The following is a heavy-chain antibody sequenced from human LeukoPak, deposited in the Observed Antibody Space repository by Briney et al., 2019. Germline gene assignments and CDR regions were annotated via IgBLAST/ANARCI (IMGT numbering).Heavy chain of an antibody. V-gene: IGHV3-21*01. D-gene: IGHD2-8*02. CDR2: ISSGTNYI. CDR1: GFTFDNYN. CDR3: ARSAGGNYFDY. J-gene: IGHJ4*02. Sequence: GGSLRLXCAASGFTFDNYNMNWVRQAPGKELEWVSSISSGTNYIFEADSVKGRFTVTKDTALNSLSLQMNSLRADDTAVYYCARSAGGNYFDYWDQGTLVTVSS.